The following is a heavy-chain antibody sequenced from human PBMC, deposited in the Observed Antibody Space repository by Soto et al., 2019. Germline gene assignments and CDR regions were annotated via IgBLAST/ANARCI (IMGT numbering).Heavy chain of an antibody. CDR2: IYYSGST. J-gene: IGHJ4*02. D-gene: IGHD4-17*01. CDR1: GSSISPYY. V-gene: IGHV4-59*01. CDR3: VRVGGYYGDYPNFDY. Sequence: SETLSLTCTVSGSSISPYYWSWIRQPPGKGLEWIGNIYYSGSTKYNPSLKSRVTMSLDTTRIQVSLRLRSVTVADTAVYYCVRVGGYYGDYPNFDYWGQGALVTVSS.